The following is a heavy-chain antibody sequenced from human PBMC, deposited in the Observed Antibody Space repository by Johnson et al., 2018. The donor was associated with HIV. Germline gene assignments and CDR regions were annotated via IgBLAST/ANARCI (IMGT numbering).Heavy chain of an antibody. V-gene: IGHV3-13*01. D-gene: IGHD6-13*01. Sequence: VQLVESGGGIVQPGGSLRLSCAASGFSFSGYWMHWVRQATGKGLEWVSAIGTAGDTYYPGSVKGRFTISRENAKNSLYLQMNSLRAEDTAFYYCARWQQLVHGPFDSGGQGTMVTVAS. CDR2: IGTAGDT. CDR1: GFSFSGYW. CDR3: ARWQQLVHGPFDS. J-gene: IGHJ3*02.